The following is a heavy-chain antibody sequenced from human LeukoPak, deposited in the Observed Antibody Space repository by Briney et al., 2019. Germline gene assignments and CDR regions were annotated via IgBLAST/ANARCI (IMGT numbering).Heavy chain of an antibody. Sequence: GGSLRLFCAASGFTFSSYAMTWVRQAPGKGLEWVSAISGSGGSTHYADSVKGRFTISRDNSKNTLYLQMNSLRAEDTAVYYCAKVNSGWYSGDYWGQGTLVTVSS. J-gene: IGHJ4*02. CDR3: AKVNSGWYSGDY. V-gene: IGHV3-23*01. CDR2: ISGSGGST. D-gene: IGHD6-19*01. CDR1: GFTFSSYA.